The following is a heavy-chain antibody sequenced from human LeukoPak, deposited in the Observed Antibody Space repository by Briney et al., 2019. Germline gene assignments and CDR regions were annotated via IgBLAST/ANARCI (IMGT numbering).Heavy chain of an antibody. V-gene: IGHV1-69*06. D-gene: IGHD3-22*01. CDR2: IIPIFGTA. J-gene: IGHJ4*02. CDR1: GGTFSSYA. CDR3: ARKGEYYYDSSEN. Sequence: SVKVSCKASGGTFSSYAISWVRQAPGQGLEWMGGIIPIFGTANYAQKFQGRVTITADKSTSTAYMELSSLRPDDTAVYYCARKGEYYYDSSENWGQGTLVTVSS.